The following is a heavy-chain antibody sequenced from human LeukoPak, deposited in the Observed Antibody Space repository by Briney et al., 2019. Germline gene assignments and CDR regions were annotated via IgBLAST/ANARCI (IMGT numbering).Heavy chain of an antibody. V-gene: IGHV3-9*01. CDR3: ARDNFEMGSFDY. J-gene: IGHJ4*02. D-gene: IGHD5-24*01. Sequence: PGGSLRLSCAASGFTFDDYAMHWVRQAPGKGLEWVSGISWNSGSIGYADSVKGRFTISRDNAKNSLYLQMNSLRAEDTAVYYCARDNFEMGSFDYWGQGTLVTVSS. CDR2: ISWNSGSI. CDR1: GFTFDDYA.